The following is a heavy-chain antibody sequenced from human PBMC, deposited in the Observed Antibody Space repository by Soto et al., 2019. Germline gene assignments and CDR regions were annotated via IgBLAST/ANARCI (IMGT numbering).Heavy chain of an antibody. CDR3: VKPQLVLVDGMDV. Sequence: PGGSLRLSCAASGVTVSSNYMSWVRQAPGKGLEWVSAISSSGSSTYYADSVKGRFTISRDNAKNTLYLQMNSLRAEDTAVYYCVKPQLVLVDGMDVWGQGTTVTVSS. D-gene: IGHD6-6*01. CDR1: GVTVSSNY. V-gene: IGHV3-53*01. J-gene: IGHJ6*02. CDR2: SSSGSST.